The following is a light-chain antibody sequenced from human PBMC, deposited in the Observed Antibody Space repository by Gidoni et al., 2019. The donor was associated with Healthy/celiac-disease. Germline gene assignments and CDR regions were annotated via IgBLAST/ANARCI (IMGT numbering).Light chain of an antibody. CDR3: QQYDSTPWT. Sequence: DIVMTQSPDSLAVSLGERATINCKSSQSVLYSSNNKNYLAWYQQKPGQPPKLLIYWASTRESGVPDRFSGSGSGKDFTLTISSLQAEDVAFYYCQQYDSTPWTFGQXTKVEIK. V-gene: IGKV4-1*01. CDR2: WAS. J-gene: IGKJ1*01. CDR1: QSVLYSSNNKNY.